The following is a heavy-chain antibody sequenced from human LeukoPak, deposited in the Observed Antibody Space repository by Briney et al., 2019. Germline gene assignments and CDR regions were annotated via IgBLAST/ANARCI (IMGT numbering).Heavy chain of an antibody. CDR3: AREGCSGGSCYHNWFDP. CDR2: INQDGSEK. CDR1: GFTFSSYW. D-gene: IGHD2-15*01. Sequence: PGGSLRLSCAASGFTFSSYWMSWVRQAPGKRLEWVANINQDGSEKYYVDSEKGRFTISRGNAKNSLYLQMNSLRAEDTAVYYCAREGCSGGSCYHNWFDPWGQGTLVTVSS. V-gene: IGHV3-7*01. J-gene: IGHJ5*02.